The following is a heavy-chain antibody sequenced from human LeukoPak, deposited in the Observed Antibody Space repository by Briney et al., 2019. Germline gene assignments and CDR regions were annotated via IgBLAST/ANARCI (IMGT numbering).Heavy chain of an antibody. CDR2: ISSSGSTI. CDR3: ARETIPSYYDSSGYYLE. Sequence: GGSLRLSCAASGFTFSSYEMNWVRQAPGKGLEWVSYISSSGSTIYYADSVKGRFTISRDNAKNSLYLQMNSLRAEDTAVYYCARETIPSYYDSSGYYLEWGQGTLVTVSS. V-gene: IGHV3-48*03. J-gene: IGHJ4*02. D-gene: IGHD3-22*01. CDR1: GFTFSSYE.